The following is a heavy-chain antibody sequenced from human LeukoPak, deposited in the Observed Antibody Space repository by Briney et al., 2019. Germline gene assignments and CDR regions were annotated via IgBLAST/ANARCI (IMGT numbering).Heavy chain of an antibody. CDR2: IKRETDGGTI. J-gene: IGHJ1*01. CDR3: TTDRYYDNSELQFQH. CDR1: GFTLNNAW. Sequence: GGSPRLSCAASGFTLNNAWMSWVRQAPGKGLEWLGRIKRETDGGTIDYAAPVKGRFTISRDDSRNTLYLQMDSLKIEDTAVYYCTTDRYYDNSELQFQHWGQGTLVTVSS. D-gene: IGHD3-22*01. V-gene: IGHV3-15*01.